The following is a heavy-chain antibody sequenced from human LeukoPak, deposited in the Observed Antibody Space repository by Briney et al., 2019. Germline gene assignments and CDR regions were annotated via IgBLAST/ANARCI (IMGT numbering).Heavy chain of an antibody. J-gene: IGHJ5*02. D-gene: IGHD4-23*01. CDR3: ARDVTYHGGDWFDR. CDR1: GFTFSSYS. Sequence: GGSLTLSCAASGFTFSSYSMTWFRQTPGKGLEWVSGISDSGDSTYYADSVKGRFTISRDNAKNSLYLQMNSLRAEDTAVYYCARDVTYHGGDWFDRWGQGTLVTVSS. V-gene: IGHV3-23*01. CDR2: ISDSGDST.